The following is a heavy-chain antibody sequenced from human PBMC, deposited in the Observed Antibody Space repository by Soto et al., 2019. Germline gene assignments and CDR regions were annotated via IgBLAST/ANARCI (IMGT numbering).Heavy chain of an antibody. Sequence: GGSLRLSCAASGFTFSNYSMNWVRQAPGKGLEWVSYISSSSSAIYYADSVKGRFTISRDNAKNSLYLQMNSLRDEDTAVYYCARESPGIAAAGMAFDIWGQGTMVTVSS. J-gene: IGHJ3*02. V-gene: IGHV3-48*02. CDR1: GFTFSNYS. D-gene: IGHD6-13*01. CDR2: ISSSSSAI. CDR3: ARESPGIAAAGMAFDI.